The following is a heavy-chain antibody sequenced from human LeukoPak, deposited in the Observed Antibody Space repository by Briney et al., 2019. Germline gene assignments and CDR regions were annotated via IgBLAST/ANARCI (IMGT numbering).Heavy chain of an antibody. J-gene: IGHJ4*02. CDR3: ARAQDADSSSWYGNYFDY. CDR1: GYTFTGYY. Sequence: RASVKVSCKASGYTFTGYYMHWVRQAPGQGLEWMGWINPNSGGTNYAQKFQGRVTMTRDTSISTAYMELSRLRSDDTAVYYCARAQDADSSSWYGNYFDYWGQGTLVTVSS. CDR2: INPNSGGT. V-gene: IGHV1-2*02. D-gene: IGHD6-13*01.